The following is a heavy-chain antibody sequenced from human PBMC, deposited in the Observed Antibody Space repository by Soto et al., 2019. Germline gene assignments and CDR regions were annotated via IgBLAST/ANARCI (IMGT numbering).Heavy chain of an antibody. CDR1: GFTFSSYS. D-gene: IGHD3-3*01. J-gene: IGHJ4*02. CDR2: ISSSSSTI. CDR3: ARVRDFWSGYSGFDY. V-gene: IGHV3-48*02. Sequence: EVQLVESGGGLVQPGGSLRLSCAASGFTFSSYSMNWVRQAPGKGLEWVSYISSSSSTIYYADSVKGRFTISRDNAKNSLYLQMNSLRDEDTAVYYCARVRDFWSGYSGFDYWGQGTLVTVSS.